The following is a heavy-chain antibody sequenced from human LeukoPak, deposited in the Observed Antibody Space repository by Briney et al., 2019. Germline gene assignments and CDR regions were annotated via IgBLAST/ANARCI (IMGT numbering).Heavy chain of an antibody. D-gene: IGHD5-18*01. CDR1: GFTFSSYW. CDR2: VNSDGSST. Sequence: PGGSLRLSCPASGFTFSSYWMHWVRQAPGKGLVWVSRVNSDGSSTSYADSVKGRFTISRDNAKNTLYLQMNSLRAEDTAVYYCARKAGGYSYGPLDYWGQGTLVTVSS. J-gene: IGHJ4*02. V-gene: IGHV3-74*01. CDR3: ARKAGGYSYGPLDY.